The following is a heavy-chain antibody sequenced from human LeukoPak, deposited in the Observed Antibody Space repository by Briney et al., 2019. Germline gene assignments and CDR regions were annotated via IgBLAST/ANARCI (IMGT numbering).Heavy chain of an antibody. V-gene: IGHV1-3*01. CDR1: GYTFTDYD. J-gene: IGHJ5*02. Sequence: ASAKVSCKASGYTFTDYDNHWVRQAPGQRLEWMGWISGGGGTGIYSQNFQDRVTITWDASATTAYMELNSLRSEDTAVYYCARVLWFGHLYNWFDPWGQGTLVTVPS. D-gene: IGHD3-10*01. CDR2: ISGGGGTG. CDR3: ARVLWFGHLYNWFDP.